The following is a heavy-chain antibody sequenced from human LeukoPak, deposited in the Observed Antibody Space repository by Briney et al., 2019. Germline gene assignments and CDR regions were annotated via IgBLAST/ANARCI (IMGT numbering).Heavy chain of an antibody. D-gene: IGHD2-15*01. CDR3: ARVLNCSGGSCYLFILDY. CDR1: GFIFSTYW. J-gene: IGHJ4*02. CDR2: INQDGSEI. Sequence: GGSLRLSCAASGFIFSTYWLTWVRQAPGKGLEWVANINQDGSEIYYVDSVQGRFTISRDNVKNSLYLQMNSLGAEDTAVYYCARVLNCSGGSCYLFILDYWGQGTLVTVSS. V-gene: IGHV3-7*05.